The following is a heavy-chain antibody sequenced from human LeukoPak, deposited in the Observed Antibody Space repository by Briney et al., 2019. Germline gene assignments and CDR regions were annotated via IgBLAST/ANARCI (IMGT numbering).Heavy chain of an antibody. Sequence: SVKVSCKASGGTFSSYAISWVRQAPGQGLEWMGRIIPISGIANYAQKFQGRVTITADKSTSTAYMELSSLRSEDTAVYYCARGSYYDSSGYSSDYWGQGTLVTVSS. CDR2: IIPISGIA. D-gene: IGHD3-22*01. V-gene: IGHV1-69*10. CDR1: GGTFSSYA. CDR3: ARGSYYDSSGYSSDY. J-gene: IGHJ4*02.